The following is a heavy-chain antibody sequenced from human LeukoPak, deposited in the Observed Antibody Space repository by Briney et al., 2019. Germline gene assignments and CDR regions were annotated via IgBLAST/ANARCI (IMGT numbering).Heavy chain of an antibody. D-gene: IGHD1-26*01. Sequence: PSETLSLTCTVSGGSISSYYWSWVRQPPGKGLEWIGFVYYTGSTNYSPSLKSRVTISVDTSKNQFSLKLRSVTAADTAVYYCARGVNSGYFDYCGQGTLVTVSS. CDR2: VYYTGST. CDR3: ARGVNSGYFDY. V-gene: IGHV4-59*01. J-gene: IGHJ4*02. CDR1: GGSISSYY.